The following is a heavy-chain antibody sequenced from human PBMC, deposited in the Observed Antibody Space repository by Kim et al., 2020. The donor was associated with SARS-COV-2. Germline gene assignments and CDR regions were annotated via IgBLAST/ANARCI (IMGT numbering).Heavy chain of an antibody. J-gene: IGHJ4*02. CDR2: T. V-gene: IGHV3-74*01. CDR3: FRGGVDF. Sequence: TYCPNSVKGRFAISRDNSKNTLYLQMNSLRTEDTAVYYCFRGGVDFWGQGTLVTVSS. D-gene: IGHD3-10*01.